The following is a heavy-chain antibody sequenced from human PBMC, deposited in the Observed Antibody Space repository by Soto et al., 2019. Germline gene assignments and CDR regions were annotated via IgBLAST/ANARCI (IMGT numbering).Heavy chain of an antibody. Sequence: PGGSLRLSSTASEFPISGHAMSRIRHEPGKGLEWVSAISGSGGSTYYADSVKGRFTISRDNSKNTLYLQMNSLRAEDTAVYYCAKGIGRIAAAPPGDYWGQGTLVTVSS. CDR2: ISGSGGST. D-gene: IGHD6-13*01. CDR3: AKGIGRIAAAPPGDY. V-gene: IGHV3-23*01. CDR1: EFPISGHA. J-gene: IGHJ4*02.